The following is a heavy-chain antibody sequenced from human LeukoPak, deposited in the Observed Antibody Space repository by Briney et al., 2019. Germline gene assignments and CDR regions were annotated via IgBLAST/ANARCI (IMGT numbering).Heavy chain of an antibody. V-gene: IGHV3-30-3*01. CDR1: GFTFSSYA. J-gene: IGHJ3*02. Sequence: AGSLRLSCAASGFTFSSYAMHWVRQAPGKGLEWVAVISYDGSNKYYADSVKGRFTISRDNSKNTLYLQMNSLRAEDTAVYYCARDYYDSSGYWAPDAFDIWGQGTMVTVSS. CDR3: ARDYYDSSGYWAPDAFDI. CDR2: ISYDGSNK. D-gene: IGHD3-22*01.